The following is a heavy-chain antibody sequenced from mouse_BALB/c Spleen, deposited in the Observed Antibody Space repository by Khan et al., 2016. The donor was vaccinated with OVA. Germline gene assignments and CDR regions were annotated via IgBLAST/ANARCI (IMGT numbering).Heavy chain of an antibody. CDR1: GFSLTGYG. Sequence: VQLQESGPGLVAPSQSLSITCTVSGFSLTGYGVNWVRQPPGKGLEWLGMIWGDGSTDYNSALNSRLSISKDNSKSQAFLKMNSLHTDVTARYYCAREIFYDYAYCYAIDYWGQGTSVTVSS. V-gene: IGHV2-6-7*01. CDR2: IWGDGST. CDR3: AREIFYDYAYCYAIDY. J-gene: IGHJ4*01. D-gene: IGHD2-4*01.